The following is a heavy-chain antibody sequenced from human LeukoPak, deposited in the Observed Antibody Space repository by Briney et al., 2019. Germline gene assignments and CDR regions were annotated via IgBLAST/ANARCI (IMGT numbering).Heavy chain of an antibody. CDR2: ITRKDAI. V-gene: IGHV3-11*01. CDR1: GFIVSDYY. J-gene: IGHJ5*02. Sequence: GGSLRLSCTASGFIVSDYYMNWIRQSPGKGLEWVSHITRKDAIEYADSVRGRFTISRDNANNLLYLQMDSLRPEDTAVYYCARGTYYSGSGPGNWFDPWGHGTLVTVSS. CDR3: ARGTYYSGSGPGNWFDP. D-gene: IGHD3-10*01.